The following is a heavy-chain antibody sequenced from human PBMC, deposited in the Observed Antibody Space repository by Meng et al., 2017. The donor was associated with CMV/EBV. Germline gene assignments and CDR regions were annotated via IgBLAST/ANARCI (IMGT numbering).Heavy chain of an antibody. CDR3: ARVGYSSSSY. J-gene: IGHJ4*02. CDR2: ISSSGSTI. Sequence: GGSLRLSCAASGFTFSSYEMNWVRQAPGKGLEWVSYISSSGSTIYYADSVKGRFTISRDNAKNSLNLQMNSLRAEDTAVYYCARVGYSSSSYWGQGTLVTVSS. CDR1: GFTFSSYE. V-gene: IGHV3-48*03. D-gene: IGHD6-13*01.